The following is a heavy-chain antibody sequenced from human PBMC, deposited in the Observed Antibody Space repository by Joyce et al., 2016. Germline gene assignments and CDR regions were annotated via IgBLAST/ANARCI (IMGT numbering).Heavy chain of an antibody. CDR2: ISNVGNNK. D-gene: IGHD6-13*01. CDR3: ARDYDSSSFDY. V-gene: IGHV3-30*14. Sequence: QVQLAESGGGVVQPGRSLRLSCAASGFTFSRNDMHWVRQAPGKGLEWVAVISNVGNNKSYADSVKGRFTIYRDNSKNTLFLQMNSLRAEDTAVYYCARDYDSSSFDYWGQGTLVTVSS. J-gene: IGHJ4*02. CDR1: GFTFSRND.